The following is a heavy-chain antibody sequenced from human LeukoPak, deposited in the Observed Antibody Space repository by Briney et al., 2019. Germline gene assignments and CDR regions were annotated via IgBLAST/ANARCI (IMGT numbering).Heavy chain of an antibody. CDR2: INHSGST. CDR3: ARSSGWRYYFDY. J-gene: IGHJ4*02. V-gene: IGHV4-34*09. Sequence: SETLSLTCAVYGGSFSGYYWSWIRQPPGKGLEWIGEINHSGSTYYNPSLESRVTISVDTSKNQFSLKLRSVTAADTAVYYCARSSGWRYYFDYWGQGTLVTASS. D-gene: IGHD6-19*01. CDR1: GGSFSGYY.